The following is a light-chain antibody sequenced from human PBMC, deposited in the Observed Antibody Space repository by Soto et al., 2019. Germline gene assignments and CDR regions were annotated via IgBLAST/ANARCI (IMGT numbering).Light chain of an antibody. CDR3: QQYGNSLTWT. CDR1: QSVSSSY. V-gene: IGKV3-20*01. CDR2: GAS. Sequence: EIVLTQSPGTLSLSPGERATLSCRASQSVSSSYLAWYQQKPGQAPRLLISGASSRATGIPDRFSGSGSGTGFTLTISRLEPEDCAVYYCQQYGNSLTWTFGQGTKVEIK. J-gene: IGKJ1*01.